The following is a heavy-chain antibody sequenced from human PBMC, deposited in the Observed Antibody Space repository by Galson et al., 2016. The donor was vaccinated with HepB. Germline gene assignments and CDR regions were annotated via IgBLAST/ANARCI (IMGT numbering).Heavy chain of an antibody. CDR3: ARDVQFRFDY. J-gene: IGHJ4*02. CDR2: ISANSGNT. CDR1: GYTFTSNG. D-gene: IGHD4-11*01. V-gene: IGHV1-18*01. Sequence: SVKVSCKASGYTFTSNGISWVRQAPGQGLEWLGWISANSGNTIYAQKFQDRVTMTRDTSASTVYMDLRSLRSDDTAVYYCARDVQFRFDYWGQGALVTVSS.